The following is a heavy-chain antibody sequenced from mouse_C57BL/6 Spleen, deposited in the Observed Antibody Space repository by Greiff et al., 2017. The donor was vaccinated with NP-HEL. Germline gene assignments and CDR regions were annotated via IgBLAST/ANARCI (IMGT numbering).Heavy chain of an antibody. D-gene: IGHD1-1*01. Sequence: VQLQQPGAELVRPGSSVKLSCKASGYTFTSYWMHWVKQRPIQGLEWIGNIDPSDSETHYNQKFKDKATLTVDKSSSTAYMQLSSLTSEDSAVYYCARSGTTVGGYFDYWGQGTTLTVSS. J-gene: IGHJ2*01. CDR2: IDPSDSET. CDR1: GYTFTSYW. CDR3: ARSGTTVGGYFDY. V-gene: IGHV1-52*01.